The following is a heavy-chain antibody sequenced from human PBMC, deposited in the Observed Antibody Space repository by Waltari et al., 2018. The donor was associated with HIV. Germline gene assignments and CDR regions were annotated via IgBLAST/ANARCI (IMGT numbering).Heavy chain of an antibody. J-gene: IGHJ4*02. CDR1: AVTFSNFG. Sequence: QVQLVESGGGVVQPGKSLRSHGAAAAVTFSNFGVVWVRQAPGKGVDWVAVISFDGRNEYYADSGKGRFTISRDNSKNTVYLQMNSLRADDTAVYYCAKEGWELLQFGYYFDYWGQGTLVTVSS. D-gene: IGHD1-26*01. V-gene: IGHV3-30*18. CDR2: ISFDGRNE. CDR3: AKEGWELLQFGYYFDY.